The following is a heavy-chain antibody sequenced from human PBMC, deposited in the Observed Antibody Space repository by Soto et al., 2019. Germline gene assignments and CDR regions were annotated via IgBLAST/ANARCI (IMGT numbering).Heavy chain of an antibody. Sequence: PSLTCTVSGGSVTSDEDYWTWIRQSPGKGLEWIGYISNSGSTGYNPSLKTRLSMSVDRSKNQFTLRLTSVTAADTAVYFCATESGSTYGYFDHWGQGTQVTVSS. D-gene: IGHD5-18*01. V-gene: IGHV4-30-4*01. CDR3: ATESGSTYGYFDH. J-gene: IGHJ4*02. CDR2: ISNSGST. CDR1: GGSVTSDEDY.